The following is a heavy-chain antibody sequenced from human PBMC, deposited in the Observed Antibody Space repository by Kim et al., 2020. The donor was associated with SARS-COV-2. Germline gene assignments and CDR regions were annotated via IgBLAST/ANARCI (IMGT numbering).Heavy chain of an antibody. CDR3: AKMGSGSYLKWFDS. Sequence: ADSGRGRFTISRDNSKKMVYLQMKSLRTEDTAVYYCAKMGSGSYLKWFDSWGQGTLVTVSS. J-gene: IGHJ5*01. D-gene: IGHD3-10*01. V-gene: IGHV3-23*01.